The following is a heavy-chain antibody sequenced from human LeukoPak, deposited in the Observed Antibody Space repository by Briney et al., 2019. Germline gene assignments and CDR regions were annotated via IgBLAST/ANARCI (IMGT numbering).Heavy chain of an antibody. CDR2: ISATGSGT. CDR3: AKNRWELTD. Sequence: PGGSLRLSCAASGFTFNSYAMSWVRQAPGKGLEWVSSISATGSGTYYTDSVKGRFTISRDNSKNTLFLQMNSLRGEDMAVYLCAKNRWELTDWGQGTLVTVSS. D-gene: IGHD4-23*01. CDR1: GFTFNSYA. V-gene: IGHV3-23*01. J-gene: IGHJ4*02.